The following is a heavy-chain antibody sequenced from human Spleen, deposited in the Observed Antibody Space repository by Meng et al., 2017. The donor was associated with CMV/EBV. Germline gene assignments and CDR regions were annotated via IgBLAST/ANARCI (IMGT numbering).Heavy chain of an antibody. J-gene: IGHJ4*02. Sequence: GESLKISCAASDFTVSSNYISWVRQAPGKGLEWVADMSGDGREIYYVDSVKGRFTVSRDNAKNSLFLQMNSLRVEDTAVYYCAGLWIWGPGTLVTVSS. CDR2: MSGDGREI. CDR1: DFTVSSNY. D-gene: IGHD1-1*01. V-gene: IGHV3-7*01. CDR3: AGLWI.